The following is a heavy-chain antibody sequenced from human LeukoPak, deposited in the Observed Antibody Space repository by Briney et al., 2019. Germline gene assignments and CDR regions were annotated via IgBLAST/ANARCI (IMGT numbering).Heavy chain of an antibody. J-gene: IGHJ4*02. CDR3: ARNLPAADY. D-gene: IGHD2-2*01. CDR1: GFTFSNYV. CDR2: INPSGANT. V-gene: IGHV3-23*01. Sequence: PGGSLRLSCAASGFTFSNYVMSWVRQAPGKGLEWISTINPSGANTYYAASVKGRFTISRDNAKNSLYLQMNSLRAEDTAVYYCARNLPAADYWGQGTLVTVSS.